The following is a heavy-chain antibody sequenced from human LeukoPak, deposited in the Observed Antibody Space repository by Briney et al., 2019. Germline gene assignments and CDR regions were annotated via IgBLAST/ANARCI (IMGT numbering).Heavy chain of an antibody. J-gene: IGHJ4*02. Sequence: SETLSLTCTVSGYSISSGYYWGWIRQPPGKGLEWIGSIYHSGSTYYNPSLKSRVTISVDMSKNQLSLRLTSVTAADTAVYYCARGFYGAGSHFDYWGQGTLVTVSS. D-gene: IGHD3-10*01. CDR3: ARGFYGAGSHFDY. V-gene: IGHV4-38-2*02. CDR1: GYSISSGYY. CDR2: IYHSGST.